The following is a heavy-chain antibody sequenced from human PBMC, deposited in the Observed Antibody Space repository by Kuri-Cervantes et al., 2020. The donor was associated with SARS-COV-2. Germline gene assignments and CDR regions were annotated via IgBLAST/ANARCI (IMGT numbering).Heavy chain of an antibody. CDR3: ARDWAGTEGFDAFDI. J-gene: IGHJ3*02. CDR2: IGSSSSYI. D-gene: IGHD3/OR15-3a*01. V-gene: IGHV3-21*01. CDR1: GFTFSSYS. Sequence: GESLKISCAASGFTFSSYSMNWVRQAPGKGLEWVSSIGSSSSYIYYADSVKGRFTISRDNAKNSLYLQMNSLRAEDTAVYYCARDWAGTEGFDAFDIWGQGTMVTVSS.